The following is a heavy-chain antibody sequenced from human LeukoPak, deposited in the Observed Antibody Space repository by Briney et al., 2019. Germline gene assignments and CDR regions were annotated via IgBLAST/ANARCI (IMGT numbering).Heavy chain of an antibody. CDR1: GASTNSGGFY. J-gene: IGHJ2*01. D-gene: IGHD2-15*01. CDR2: IYFSSTT. Sequence: SETLSLTCTVSGASTNSGGFYWTWIRQHPEKGLEWIGYIYFSSTTYYNPSLKSRVTMSVDTSMNQFSLKLNSVTAADTAVYYCARGRLLTNWYFDLWGRGTLVTVSA. CDR3: ARGRLLTNWYFDL. V-gene: IGHV4-31*03.